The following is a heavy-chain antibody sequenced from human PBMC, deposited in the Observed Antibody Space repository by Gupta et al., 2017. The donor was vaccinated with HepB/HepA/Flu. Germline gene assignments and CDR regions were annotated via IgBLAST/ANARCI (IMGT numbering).Heavy chain of an antibody. CDR1: GGTFSSYA. CDR3: ARDGGYSYVPYYFDY. J-gene: IGHJ4*02. CDR2: IIPILGIA. V-gene: IGHV1-69*04. Sequence: QVQLVQSGAEVKKPGSSVKVSCKASGGTFSSYAISWVRQAPGQGLEWMGRIIPILGIANYAQKFQGRVTITADKSTSTAYMELSSLRSEDTAVYYCARDGGYSYVPYYFDYWCQGTLVTVSS. D-gene: IGHD5-18*01.